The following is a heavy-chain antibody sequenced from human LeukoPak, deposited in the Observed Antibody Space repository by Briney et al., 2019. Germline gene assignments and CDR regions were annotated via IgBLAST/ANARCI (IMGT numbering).Heavy chain of an antibody. Sequence: GGSLRLSCAASGFTFSDYYMSWIRQAPGKGLEWVSYIGSSGSTMYYADSVKGRFTISRDNAKNSLYLQMNSLRAEDTAVYYCARDSHRWLQRGVTFDYWGQGTLVTVSS. CDR1: GFTFSDYY. CDR3: ARDSHRWLQRGVTFDY. D-gene: IGHD5-24*01. V-gene: IGHV3-11*01. CDR2: IGSSGSTM. J-gene: IGHJ4*02.